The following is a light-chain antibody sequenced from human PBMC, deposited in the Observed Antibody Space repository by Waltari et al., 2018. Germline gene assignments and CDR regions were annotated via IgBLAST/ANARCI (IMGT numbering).Light chain of an antibody. CDR1: QSVGSY. V-gene: IGKV3-11*01. J-gene: IGKJ4*01. CDR2: DAY. Sequence: EIVLTQSPATLSLSPGERATLSCRASQSVGSYLAWYQQRPGQAPRLLIYDAYKRPTGIPARFSGSGSGTDFALTNSSLEPEDFAVYYCQQRSNRPLTFGGGTKVEIK. CDR3: QQRSNRPLT.